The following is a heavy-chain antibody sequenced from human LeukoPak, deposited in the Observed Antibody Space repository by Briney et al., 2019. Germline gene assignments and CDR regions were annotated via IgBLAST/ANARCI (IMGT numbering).Heavy chain of an antibody. J-gene: IGHJ4*02. Sequence: ASVKVSCKASGYTFTSYAMHWVRQAPGQRLEWMGWITSYNGNTKYAQQLQGRVTMTTDTSTGTAHMELRSLRSDDTAVYYCARAGAAAGTPFDYWGQGTLVTVSS. V-gene: IGHV1-18*01. CDR1: GYTFTSYA. CDR2: ITSYNGNT. CDR3: ARAGAAAGTPFDY. D-gene: IGHD6-13*01.